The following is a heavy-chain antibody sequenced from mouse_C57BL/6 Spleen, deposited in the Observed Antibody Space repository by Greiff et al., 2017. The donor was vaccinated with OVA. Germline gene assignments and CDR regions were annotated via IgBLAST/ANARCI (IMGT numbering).Heavy chain of an antibody. CDR1: GYAFSSSW. Sequence: QVQLKESGPELVKPGASVKISCKASGYAFSSSWMNWVKQRPGKGLEWIGRIYPGDGDTNYNGKFKGKATLTADKSSSTAYMQLSSLTSEDSAVYFCERSRGTGTGDFDYWGQGTTLTVSS. CDR3: ERSRGTGTGDFDY. CDR2: IYPGDGDT. D-gene: IGHD4-1*01. J-gene: IGHJ2*01. V-gene: IGHV1-82*01.